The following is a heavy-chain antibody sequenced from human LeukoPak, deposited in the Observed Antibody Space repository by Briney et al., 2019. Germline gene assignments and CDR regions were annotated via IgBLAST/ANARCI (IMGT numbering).Heavy chain of an antibody. V-gene: IGHV4-39*07. CDR1: SGSISSSLYY. CDR3: ARFMNWASIFGLDY. Sequence: SETLSLTCTVSSGSISSSLYYWGRIRQPPGKGLEWIGTIYYSGSTYYNPSLKGRVTISVDASKNQFSLKLSSVTAADTAVYYCARFMNWASIFGLDYWGQGTLVTVSS. D-gene: IGHD6-6*01. J-gene: IGHJ4*02. CDR2: IYYSGST.